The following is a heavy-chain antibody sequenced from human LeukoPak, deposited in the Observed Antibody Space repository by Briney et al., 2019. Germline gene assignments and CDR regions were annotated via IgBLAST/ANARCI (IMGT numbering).Heavy chain of an antibody. CDR1: GFTSSSYW. CDR3: AREKRAALGELLFDP. Sequence: GGSLRLSCAVSGFTSSSYWMSWVRQAPGKGLEWVANIKQDGSEKYYVDSVKGRFTISRDNAKNSLYLQMNSLRAEDTAVYYCAREKRAALGELLFDPWGQGTLVTVSS. CDR2: IKQDGSEK. V-gene: IGHV3-7*03. D-gene: IGHD1-26*01. J-gene: IGHJ5*02.